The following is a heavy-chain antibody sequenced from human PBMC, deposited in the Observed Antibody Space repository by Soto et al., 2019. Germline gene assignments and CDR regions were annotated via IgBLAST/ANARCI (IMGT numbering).Heavy chain of an antibody. CDR3: ARGQEGVVATH. J-gene: IGHJ4*02. Sequence: QVQIQQWGAGLLKPSETLSLNCAVTGGSLSGYYWSWIRQPPGKGLEWIGEVKDGGHTNYSPSLRGRVTISSDTSNNQFSHRLNSVTAADTGVYYCARGQEGVVATHWDQGSLVTVSS. V-gene: IGHV4-34*01. CDR1: GGSLSGYY. D-gene: IGHD5-12*01. CDR2: VKDGGHT.